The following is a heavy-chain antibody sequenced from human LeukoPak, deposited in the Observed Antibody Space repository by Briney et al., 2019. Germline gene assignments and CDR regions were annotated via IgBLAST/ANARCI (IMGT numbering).Heavy chain of an antibody. CDR2: ISSRSSYI. J-gene: IGHJ6*02. CDR1: GFTFSSYS. D-gene: IGHD2-15*01. Sequence: GGSLRLTCATSGFTFSSYSMNWVRRAPGKGLGWVSSISSRSSYIYYGDSVKGRFIISRDNAKNSLYLQMNSLRAEDTAVYYCAREGGDYYGLDVWGRGTTVTVSS. V-gene: IGHV3-21*01. CDR3: AREGGDYYGLDV.